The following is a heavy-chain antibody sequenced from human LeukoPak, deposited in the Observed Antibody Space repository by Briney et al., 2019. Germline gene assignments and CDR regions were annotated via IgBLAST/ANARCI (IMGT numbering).Heavy chain of an antibody. Sequence: ASVKVSCKASGYTFTAYYLQWVRLAPGQGLEWMGWINPKSGGTEYAQRFQGRVTMTRDTSISTAYMELSRLRSDVTAVYYCARDHCSANSCYEDYYNGLDVWGQGTTVTVSS. J-gene: IGHJ6*02. D-gene: IGHD2-2*01. CDR1: GYTFTAYY. CDR2: INPKSGGT. V-gene: IGHV1-2*02. CDR3: ARDHCSANSCYEDYYNGLDV.